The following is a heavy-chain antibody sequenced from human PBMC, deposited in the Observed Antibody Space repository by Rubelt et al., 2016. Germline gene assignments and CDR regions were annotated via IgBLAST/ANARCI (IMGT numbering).Heavy chain of an antibody. CDR1: GYTFTAYY. J-gene: IGHJ4*02. CDR3: AREVPDF. CDR2: IHCNNGGA. V-gene: IGHV1-2*06. Sequence: QVQLVQSGAEVKEPGASVKVSCKASGYTFTAYYIHWVRQAPGQGLEWMGRIHCNNGGANYAQKFQGRVTKTRSTSITTTYRGMGGLRSDDTAVYYCAREVPDFWGQGTLVTVSS.